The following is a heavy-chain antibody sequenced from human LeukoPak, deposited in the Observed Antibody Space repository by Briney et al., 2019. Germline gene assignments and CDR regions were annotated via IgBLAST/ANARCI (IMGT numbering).Heavy chain of an antibody. CDR2: IYPGDSDF. D-gene: IGHD4-4*01. V-gene: IGHV5-51*01. CDR1: GYTFSSYW. J-gene: IGHJ6*02. Sequence: GESLKISCKTSGYTFSSYWIGWVRQRLGKGLEWMGIIYPGDSDFRYSPSFQGQVTISADRSISTAYLQWASLQASDTAMYYCARHGDDYSNYDYYYYGMDVWGQGTTVTVSS. CDR3: ARHGDDYSNYDYYYYGMDV.